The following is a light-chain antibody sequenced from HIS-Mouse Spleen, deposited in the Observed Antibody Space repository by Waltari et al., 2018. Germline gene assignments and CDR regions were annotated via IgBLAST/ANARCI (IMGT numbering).Light chain of an antibody. CDR2: EVS. CDR3: SSYAGSNNYV. CDR1: SSDVGGYNY. Sequence: QSVLTQPPSVSEAPRQRVTISCSGTSSDVGGYNYVSWYQQHPGKAPKRMIYEVSKRPSGVPDRFSGSKSGNTASLTVSGLQAEDEADYYCSSYAGSNNYVFGTGTKVTVL. V-gene: IGLV2-8*01. J-gene: IGLJ1*01.